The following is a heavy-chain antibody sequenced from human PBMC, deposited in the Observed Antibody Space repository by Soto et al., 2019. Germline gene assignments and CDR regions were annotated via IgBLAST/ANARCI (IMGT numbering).Heavy chain of an antibody. Sequence: GGSLRLSCAASGFTFRTFTMNWVRQAPGKGLEWVSGIIGGDGDKFYSDSVKGRFTIPRDNSKDMLFLQMSSLRVDDTAVYYCAKDREPDDIGTFDSWSQGTLVTVSS. D-gene: IGHD2-15*01. J-gene: IGHJ5*01. V-gene: IGHV3-23*01. CDR2: IIGGDGDK. CDR1: GFTFRTFT. CDR3: AKDREPDDIGTFDS.